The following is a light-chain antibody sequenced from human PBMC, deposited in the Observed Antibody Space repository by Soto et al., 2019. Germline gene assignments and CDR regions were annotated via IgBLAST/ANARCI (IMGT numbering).Light chain of an antibody. CDR3: CSFARGNTYV. CDR1: SSYVGSYNL. V-gene: IGLV2-23*01. CDR2: EGG. J-gene: IGLJ1*01. Sequence: QSVLTQPASVSGSPGQSITLSCTGTSSYVGSYNLVSWYQQHPGKAPKLMISEGGKRPSGVSTRFSGSKSGNTASLTISGLQAEDEADYYCCSFARGNTYVFGTGTKVTVL.